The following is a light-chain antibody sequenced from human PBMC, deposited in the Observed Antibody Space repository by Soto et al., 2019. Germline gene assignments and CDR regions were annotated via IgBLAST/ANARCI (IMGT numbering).Light chain of an antibody. CDR3: QRRSSWPRLT. J-gene: IGKJ4*01. Sequence: EIVLTQSPATLSLSPGERATLSCRASQSVSRYLAWYQQTPGQAPRLLIYDASNRATGIPARFSGSGSGTDFTLTISSLEPEDFAVYSCQRRSSWPRLTFGGGTKVEI. CDR2: DAS. V-gene: IGKV3-11*01. CDR1: QSVSRY.